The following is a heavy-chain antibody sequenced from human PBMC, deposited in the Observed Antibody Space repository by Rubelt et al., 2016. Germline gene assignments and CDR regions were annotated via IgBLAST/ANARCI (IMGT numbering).Heavy chain of an antibody. Sequence: QLQLLESGPGLVKPSETLSLTCTVSGASISSNYFWGWIRQPPGKGLEWIGSIYYSGTNYYSPSLKSRVTISINTSKNQFSLGLSSVTAADTAIYYGARHDCCGDCYLNWFDPWGQGTLVTVSS. J-gene: IGHJ5*02. CDR3: ARHDCCGDCYLNWFDP. V-gene: IGHV4-39*01. CDR1: GASISSNYF. CDR2: IYYSGTN. D-gene: IGHD2-21*02.